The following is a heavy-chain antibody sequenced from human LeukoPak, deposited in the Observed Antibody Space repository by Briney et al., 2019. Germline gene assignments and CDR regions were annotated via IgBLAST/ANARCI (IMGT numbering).Heavy chain of an antibody. V-gene: IGHV4-31*03. CDR2: IYYSGST. CDR1: GGSLSSGGYY. J-gene: IGHJ5*02. Sequence: PSESLSLTCSVSGGSLSSGGYYWSWIRQHPGKGLEYIGHIYYSGSTDYTPSLKSRVTISIDTSKNQFSLKVTSVTAADTAVYYCARAGSYRWFDPWGQGTLVTVCS. CDR3: ARAGSYRWFDP. D-gene: IGHD3-10*01.